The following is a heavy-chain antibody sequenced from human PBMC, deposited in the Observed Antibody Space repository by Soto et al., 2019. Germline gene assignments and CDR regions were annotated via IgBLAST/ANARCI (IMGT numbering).Heavy chain of an antibody. Sequence: GGSLRLSFAASGFTFSDHYLDWVRQAPLNVLEWVSSISCSGGSTYYSDYLQVRFKISRDNSKNTLYLQMNSLRADDTAVYYFAKDLIAAARQLAYWGQGTLVTGS. CDR1: GFTFSDHY. J-gene: IGHJ4*02. D-gene: IGHD6-13*01. V-gene: IGHV3-23*01. CDR2: ISCSGGST. CDR3: AKDLIAAARQLAY.